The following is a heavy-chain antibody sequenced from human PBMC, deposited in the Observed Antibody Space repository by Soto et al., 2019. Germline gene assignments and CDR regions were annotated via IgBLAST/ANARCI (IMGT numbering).Heavy chain of an antibody. CDR2: IYYSGST. V-gene: IGHV4-39*01. Sequence: SETLSLTCTVSGGSISSSSYYWGWIRQPPGKGLEWIGSIYYSGSTYYNPSLKSRVTISVDTSKNQFSLKLSSVTAADTAVYYCVAYYYYYMDVWGKGTTVTVSS. J-gene: IGHJ6*03. D-gene: IGHD5-12*01. CDR3: VAYYYYYMDV. CDR1: GGSISSSSYY.